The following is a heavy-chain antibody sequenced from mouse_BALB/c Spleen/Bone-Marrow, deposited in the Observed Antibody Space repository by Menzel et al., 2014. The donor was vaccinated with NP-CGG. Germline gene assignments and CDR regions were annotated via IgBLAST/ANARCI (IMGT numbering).Heavy chain of an antibody. CDR1: GFTFSDYY. CDR2: ISDGGSYT. D-gene: IGHD1-2*01. J-gene: IGHJ4*01. Sequence: EVMLVESGGGLVKPGGSLKLSCAASGFTFSDYYMYWVRQTPEKRLEWVATISDGGSYTYYPDSVKGRFTISRDNAKNNLYLQTSSLKSEDTAMYYCARVLRPHYYAMDYWGQGTSVTVSS. CDR3: ARVLRPHYYAMDY. V-gene: IGHV5-4*02.